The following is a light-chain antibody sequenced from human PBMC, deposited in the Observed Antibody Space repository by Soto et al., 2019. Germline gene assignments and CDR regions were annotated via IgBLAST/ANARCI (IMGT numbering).Light chain of an antibody. CDR2: GAS. CDR1: QSVSSSY. J-gene: IGKJ4*01. V-gene: IGKV3-20*01. Sequence: EIVLTQSPGTLSLPPGERATLSCRASQSVSSSYLAWYQQKPGQAPRLLIYGASSRVTGIPDRFSGSGSGTDFTLTISRLEPEDFAVYYCQQYASSQLTFGGGTKVEIK. CDR3: QQYASSQLT.